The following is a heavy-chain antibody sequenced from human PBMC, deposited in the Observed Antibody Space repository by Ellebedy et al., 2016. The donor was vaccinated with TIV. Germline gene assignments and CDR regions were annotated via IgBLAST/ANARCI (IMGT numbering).Heavy chain of an antibody. CDR2: SSKDNGDT. CDR1: GYSFTSFG. J-gene: IGHJ6*02. CDR3: ARGTPGDYYGLDV. Sequence: AASVKVSCKASGYSFTSFGISWVRRAPGQGLEWMGWSSKDNGDTAFAQKFQGRVSLTRVTSTNTAYMELRSLTPDDTAVYYCARGTPGDYYGLDVWGQGTAVTVSS. V-gene: IGHV1-18*01. D-gene: IGHD2-15*01.